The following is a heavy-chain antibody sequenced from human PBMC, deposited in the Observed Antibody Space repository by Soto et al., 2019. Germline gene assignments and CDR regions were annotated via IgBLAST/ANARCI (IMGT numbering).Heavy chain of an antibody. V-gene: IGHV3-11*01. D-gene: IGHD6-19*01. CDR2: ISSSGSTI. CDR3: ARDLVSSGWSWFDP. J-gene: IGHJ5*02. CDR1: GFTFSDYY. Sequence: VGSLRLSCAASGFTFSDYYMSWIRQAPGKGLEWVSYISSSGSTIYYADSVKGRFTISRDNAKNSLYLQMNSLRAEDTAVYYCARDLVSSGWSWFDPWGQGTLVTVSS.